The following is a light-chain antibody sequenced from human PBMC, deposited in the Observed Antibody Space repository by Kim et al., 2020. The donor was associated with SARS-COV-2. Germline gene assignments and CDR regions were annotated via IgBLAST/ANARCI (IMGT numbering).Light chain of an antibody. J-gene: IGLJ2*01. CDR1: KLGDKY. Sequence: PGQTASITCSGDKLGDKYACWYQQKPGQSPVLVIYQDSKRPSGIPERFSGSNSGNTATLTISGTQAMDEADYYCQAWDSSTAHVVFGGGTQLTVL. CDR3: QAWDSSTAHVV. CDR2: QDS. V-gene: IGLV3-1*01.